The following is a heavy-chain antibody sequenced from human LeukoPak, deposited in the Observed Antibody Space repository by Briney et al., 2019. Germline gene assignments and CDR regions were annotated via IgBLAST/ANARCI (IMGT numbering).Heavy chain of an antibody. D-gene: IGHD5-24*01. CDR3: ARGDGYNPFDY. Sequence: SVKVSCTASGYTFTSSGTSWGGQAPGQRLEWMGWISAYNGNTNYAQKLQGRVTMTTDTSTSTAYMELRSLRSDDTAVYYCARGDGYNPFDYWGQGTLVTVSS. V-gene: IGHV1-18*01. J-gene: IGHJ4*02. CDR2: ISAYNGNT. CDR1: GYTFTSSG.